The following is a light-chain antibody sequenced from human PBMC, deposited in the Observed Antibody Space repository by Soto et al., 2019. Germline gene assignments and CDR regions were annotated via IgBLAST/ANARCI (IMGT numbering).Light chain of an antibody. CDR2: STS. CDR1: QSVGSSW. V-gene: IGKV3-20*01. Sequence: ENVLTQSPGTLSLSPGERATLSCRASQSVGSSWLAWYQQKPGQAPRLLLYSTSTRATGIPDRFSGSGSGTDFTLTISRLEPEDFAVYYCQQYGSSLWTFGQGTKVEIK. CDR3: QQYGSSLWT. J-gene: IGKJ1*01.